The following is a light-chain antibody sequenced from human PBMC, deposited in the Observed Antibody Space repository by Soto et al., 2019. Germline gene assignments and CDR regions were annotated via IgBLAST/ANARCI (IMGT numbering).Light chain of an antibody. CDR3: SSYTTSSTV. CDR2: DVR. Sequence: QSVLTQPASVSGSPGQSITISCTGASSDVGSYTSVSWYQHHPGKAPKLIIYDVRNRPSGLSDRFSGSKSGNTASLTISGCQAEDEADYYCSSYTTSSTVFGGGTKVTVL. J-gene: IGLJ2*01. CDR1: SSDVGSYTS. V-gene: IGLV2-14*03.